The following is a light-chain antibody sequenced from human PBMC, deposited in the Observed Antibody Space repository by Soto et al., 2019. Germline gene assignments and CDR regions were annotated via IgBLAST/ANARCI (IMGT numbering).Light chain of an antibody. CDR3: QQSYSTPRGIT. V-gene: IGKV1-12*01. CDR2: DAS. CDR1: QGINRW. J-gene: IGKJ5*01. Sequence: DIQMTQSPSSVSASVGDRVTITCRASQGINRWLAWYQQKLGKAPKLLIFDASSLQSGVPSRFSGSGSGTDFTLTISGLQPEDFATYYCQQSYSTPRGITFGQGTRLEIK.